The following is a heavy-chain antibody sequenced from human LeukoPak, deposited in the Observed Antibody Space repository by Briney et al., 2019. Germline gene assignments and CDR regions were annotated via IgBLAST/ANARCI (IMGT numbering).Heavy chain of an antibody. J-gene: IGHJ6*03. CDR1: GGSISTYY. D-gene: IGHD6-6*01. Sequence: SETLSLTCTVSGGSISTYYWSWIRQPPGKGLEWIGYIYYTGSTNYKSSLKSRVTISVDTSTNQFSLRLNSVTAADTAVYYCARTTVSSSSSFYYYYVDVWGKGTTVTVSS. CDR3: ARTTVSSSSSFYYYYVDV. CDR2: IYYTGST. V-gene: IGHV4-59*01.